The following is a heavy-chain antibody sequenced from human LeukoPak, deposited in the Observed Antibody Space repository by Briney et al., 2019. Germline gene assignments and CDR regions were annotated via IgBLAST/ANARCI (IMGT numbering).Heavy chain of an antibody. V-gene: IGHV3-13*01. Sequence: GGSLRLSCAASGFTFTDHDLHWVRQPPGKGLEWVSGIGSAGDTYYPDSVKGRFTISRENVKNSLYLQMKSLSAGDTAVYYCARTRSTRYYSGSGYRFDAFDIWGQGTVVTVSS. CDR1: GFTFTDHD. CDR3: ARTRSTRYYSGSGYRFDAFDI. D-gene: IGHD3-10*01. J-gene: IGHJ3*02. CDR2: IGSAGDT.